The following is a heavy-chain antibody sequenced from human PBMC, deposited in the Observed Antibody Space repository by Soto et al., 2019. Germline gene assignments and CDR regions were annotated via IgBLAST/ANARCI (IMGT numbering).Heavy chain of an antibody. CDR1: GYRFTNFW. V-gene: IGHV5-51*03. J-gene: IGHJ4*02. Sequence: EVQLVQSGAEVRKPGESLKLSCKGSGYRFTNFWIGWVRQMPGKGLEWMGIIYPGDSETRYSPSFQGQVTISVDKSISAAYLQWSSLQASDSAIYYCARRPSHGSGRWHLDYWGQGTLVTVSS. CDR2: IYPGDSET. CDR3: ARRPSHGSGRWHLDY. D-gene: IGHD3-10*01.